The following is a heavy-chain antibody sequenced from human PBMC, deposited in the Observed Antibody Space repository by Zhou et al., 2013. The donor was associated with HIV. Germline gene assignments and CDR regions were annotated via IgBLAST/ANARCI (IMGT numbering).Heavy chain of an antibody. CDR1: GYTFTSYG. CDR3: ARGLSARWVGGGFFYMDV. J-gene: IGHJ6*03. V-gene: IGHV1-18*01. D-gene: IGHD6-25*01. Sequence: QVQLVQSGAEVKKPGASVKVSCKASGYTFTSYGISWVRQAPGQGLEWMGWISAYNGNTNYAQKVQGRVSVTTDTSTNTAYMELRSLRSDDTAVYFCARGLSARWVGGGFFYMDVWGKGTTVTVS. CDR2: ISAYNGNT.